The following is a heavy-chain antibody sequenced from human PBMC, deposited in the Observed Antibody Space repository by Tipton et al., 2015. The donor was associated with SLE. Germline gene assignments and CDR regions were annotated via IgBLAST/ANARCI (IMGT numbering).Heavy chain of an antibody. V-gene: IGHV4-59*12. J-gene: IGHJ5*02. CDR2: IDYSGST. D-gene: IGHD1-26*01. Sequence: TLSLTCTVSGASISDYYWTWIRQFPGKGLEWIGYIDYSGSTNYNPPLKSRLTISGDTSKNQFSLKLTSVTAADTAVYYCARGHIGWGFDPWGQGTLVTVSS. CDR1: GASISDYY. CDR3: ARGHIGWGFDP.